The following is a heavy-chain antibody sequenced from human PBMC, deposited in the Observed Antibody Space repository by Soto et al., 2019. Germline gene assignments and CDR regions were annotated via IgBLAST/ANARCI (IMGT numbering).Heavy chain of an antibody. D-gene: IGHD3-22*01. Sequence: GGSLRLSCVASGLTFGDHGMHWVRQLQGRGMERVSGISWDSDETGYGDSVRGRFTISRDNAKNSLYLEMNSLRPDDTGFYYCAKDKGGVWSVRTGRYYPYYVMDFWGRGTTVTVYS. J-gene: IGHJ6*02. CDR2: ISWDSDET. CDR3: AKDKGGVWSVRTGRYYPYYVMDF. V-gene: IGHV3-9*01. CDR1: GLTFGDHG.